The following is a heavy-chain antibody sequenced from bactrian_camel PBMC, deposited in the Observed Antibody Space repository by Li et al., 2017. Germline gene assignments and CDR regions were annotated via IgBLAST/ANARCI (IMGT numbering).Heavy chain of an antibody. J-gene: IGHJ4*01. Sequence: VQLVESGGGLVQPGGSLTLSCAASGFTFSRYYMSWVRQAPGKGLEWVSRIATLGHATDYSDSVKGRFTISRDNALNTVYLQMNSLKPEDTAVYFCVRGPDDGDWCGGNWGQGTQV. V-gene: IGHV3S40*01. CDR2: IATLGHAT. CDR3: VRGPDDGDWCGGN. CDR1: GFTFSRYY. D-gene: IGHD7*01.